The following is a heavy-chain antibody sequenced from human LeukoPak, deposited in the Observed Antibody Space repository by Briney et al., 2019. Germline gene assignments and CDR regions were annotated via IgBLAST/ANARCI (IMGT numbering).Heavy chain of an antibody. J-gene: IGHJ6*03. CDR1: GYTFTSYY. Sequence: ASVKVSCKASGYTFTSYYMHWVRRAPGQGLEWMGIINPSGGSTSYAQKFQGRVTMTEDTSTDTAYMELSSLRSEDTAVYYCATVSSGSALGGRYYYYYMDVWGKGTTVTVSS. V-gene: IGHV1-46*01. D-gene: IGHD1-26*01. CDR2: INPSGGST. CDR3: ATVSSGSALGGRYYYYYMDV.